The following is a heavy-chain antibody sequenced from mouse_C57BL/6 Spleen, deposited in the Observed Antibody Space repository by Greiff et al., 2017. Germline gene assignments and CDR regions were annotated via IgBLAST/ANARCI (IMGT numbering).Heavy chain of an antibody. CDR3: ARGGIDYYGSLDY. J-gene: IGHJ2*01. D-gene: IGHD1-1*01. CDR2: IYPGGGYT. V-gene: IGHV1-63*01. CDR1: GYTFTNYW. Sequence: QVQLQQSGAELVRPGTSVKMSCKASGYTFTNYWIGWAKQRPGHGLEWIGDIYPGGGYTNYNEKFKGKATLTADKSSSTAYMQFSSLTSEDSAIYYCARGGIDYYGSLDYWGQGTTLTVSS.